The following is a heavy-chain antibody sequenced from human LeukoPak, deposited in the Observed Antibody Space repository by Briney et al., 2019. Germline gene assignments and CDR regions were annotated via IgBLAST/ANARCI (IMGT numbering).Heavy chain of an antibody. Sequence: PSETLSLTCTVSGGSVSSGSYYWNWIRQPPGKGLEWIGYFYYSGSTNYYPSLKSRVTISLDTSKNQFSLKLSSVTAADTAVYYCARSPNSSGWYTYWGQGTLVTVSS. CDR1: GGSVSSGSYY. J-gene: IGHJ4*02. CDR2: FYYSGST. CDR3: ARSPNSSGWYTY. V-gene: IGHV4-61*01. D-gene: IGHD6-19*01.